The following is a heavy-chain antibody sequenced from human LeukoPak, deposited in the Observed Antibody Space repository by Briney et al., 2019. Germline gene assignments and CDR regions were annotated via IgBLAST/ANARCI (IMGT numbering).Heavy chain of an antibody. V-gene: IGHV3-7*01. CDR1: GFTFSSYW. D-gene: IGHD3-10*01. Sequence: GGSLRLSCAASGFTFSSYWMSWVRQAPGKGLEWVANIKQDGSEKYYVDSVKGRFTISRDNAKNSLYLQMNSLRAEDTAVYYCAGDMGYYYGSGSYYTPPHDYWGRGTLVTVSS. J-gene: IGHJ4*02. CDR3: AGDMGYYYGSGSYYTPPHDY. CDR2: IKQDGSEK.